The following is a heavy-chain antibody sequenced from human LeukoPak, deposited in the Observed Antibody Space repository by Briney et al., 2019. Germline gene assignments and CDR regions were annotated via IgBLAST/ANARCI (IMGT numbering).Heavy chain of an antibody. CDR1: GGSFSGYY. J-gene: IGHJ4*02. CDR2: INHSGST. Sequence: SETLSLTCAVYGGSFSGYYWSWIRQPPGKGLEWIGEINHSGSTNYNPSLKSRVTISVDTSKNQFSLKLSSVTAADTAVYYCARAAENYYDSSGYLNWGQGTLVTVSS. V-gene: IGHV4-34*01. CDR3: ARAAENYYDSSGYLN. D-gene: IGHD3-22*01.